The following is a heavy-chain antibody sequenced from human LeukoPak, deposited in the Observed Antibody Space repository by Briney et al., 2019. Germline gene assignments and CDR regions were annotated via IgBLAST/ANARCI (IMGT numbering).Heavy chain of an antibody. J-gene: IGHJ4*02. V-gene: IGHV1-18*01. CDR1: GYTFTSNG. Sequence: GASVKVSCKASGYTFTSNGSSWVRQAPGQGLNWMGWISAYNGNTNYAQKLQGRVTMTTDTSTSTAYMELRSLRSDDTAVYYCARDGWDGYNYVFDYWGQGTLVTVSS. CDR3: ARDGWDGYNYVFDY. CDR2: ISAYNGNT. D-gene: IGHD5-24*01.